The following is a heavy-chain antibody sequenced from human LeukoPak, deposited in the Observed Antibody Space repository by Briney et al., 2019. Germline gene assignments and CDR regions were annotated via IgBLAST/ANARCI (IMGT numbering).Heavy chain of an antibody. CDR2: ICSGGRT. CDR1: GFTVSSNY. V-gene: IGHV3-53*01. J-gene: IGHJ3*02. CDR3: ASRSAGDYVNTFDI. D-gene: IGHD4-17*01. Sequence: GGSLRLSCAASGFTVSSNYMTWVRQAPGKGLEWVSVICSGGRTYYADSVKGRFTISRDNSKNTLYLDMNSLRAEDTAVYYCASRSAGDYVNTFDIWGQGAMVTVSS.